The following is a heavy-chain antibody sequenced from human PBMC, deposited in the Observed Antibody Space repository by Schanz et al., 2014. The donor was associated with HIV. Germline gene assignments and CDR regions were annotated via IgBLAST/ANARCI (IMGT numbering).Heavy chain of an antibody. D-gene: IGHD2-15*01. V-gene: IGHV1-2*02. CDR1: GYSLSELS. J-gene: IGHJ4*02. CDR3: ARNQFQMLPFDY. CDR2: INPTNGKT. Sequence: QDQLVQSGAEVKKPGASVKVSCKVSGYSLSELSMHWVRQAPGQGLEWMGWINPTNGKTYYTQKFRGRVTMSRDASINTASLEVNRLMSADTAVYYCARNQFQMLPFDYWGQGTLVTVSS.